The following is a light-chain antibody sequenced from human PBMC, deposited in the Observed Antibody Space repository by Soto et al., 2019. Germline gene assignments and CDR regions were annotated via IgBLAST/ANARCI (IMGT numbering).Light chain of an antibody. CDR2: NNN. Sequence: QSALTQPPSASGTPGQRVTFSCSGGSSNIGTNAVNWYQQLPGTAPKLLIYNNNQRPSGVPDRFSGSKSGTSASLAISGLQSEDEADYYCAAWDDSLNGYVFGTGTKVTVL. J-gene: IGLJ1*01. CDR1: SSNIGTNA. V-gene: IGLV1-44*01. CDR3: AAWDDSLNGYV.